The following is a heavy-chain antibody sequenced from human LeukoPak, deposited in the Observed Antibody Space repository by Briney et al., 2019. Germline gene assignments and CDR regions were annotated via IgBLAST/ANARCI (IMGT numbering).Heavy chain of an antibody. D-gene: IGHD2-15*01. Sequence: PGGSLRLSCAASGFTFSSYWMNWVRQAPGKGLEWVANIKEDGGEENYVDSVKGRFTIFRDNAKNSLYLQMHSLRAEDTAVYYCATEITDIFDIWGQGTMVTVSS. J-gene: IGHJ3*02. V-gene: IGHV3-7*01. CDR3: ATEITDIFDI. CDR1: GFTFSSYW. CDR2: IKEDGGEE.